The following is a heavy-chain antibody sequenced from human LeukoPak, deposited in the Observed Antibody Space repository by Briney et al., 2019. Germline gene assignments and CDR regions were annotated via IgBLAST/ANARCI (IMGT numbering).Heavy chain of an antibody. J-gene: IGHJ4*02. Sequence: ASVKVSCKASGGTFSSYAISWVRQAPGQGLEWMGGIIPIFGTANYAQKFQGRVTMTRDTSTSTVYMELSSLRSEDTAVYYCARDLAYSSYDYWGQGTLVTVSS. D-gene: IGHD6-6*01. V-gene: IGHV1-69*05. CDR3: ARDLAYSSYDY. CDR1: GGTFSSYA. CDR2: IIPIFGTA.